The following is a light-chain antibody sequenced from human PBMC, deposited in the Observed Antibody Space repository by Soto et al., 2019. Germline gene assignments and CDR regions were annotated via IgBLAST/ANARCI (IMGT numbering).Light chain of an antibody. CDR2: TIF. CDR1: QSISDF. Sequence: DIQMTQSPSSLSASVGDRVTITCRASQSISDFLNWYRLRPGKAPELLIYTIFSLQGGVPSRFIGSGSETEFSLTITSLQPEDRATYYCQQAYKTTLTVGQGTKVEIK. V-gene: IGKV1-39*01. CDR3: QQAYKTTLT. J-gene: IGKJ1*01.